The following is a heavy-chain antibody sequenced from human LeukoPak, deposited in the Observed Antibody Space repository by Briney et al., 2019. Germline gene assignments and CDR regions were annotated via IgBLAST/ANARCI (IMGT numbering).Heavy chain of an antibody. CDR3: ASLVTTPRPY. V-gene: IGHV3-53*04. J-gene: IGHJ4*02. CDR2: IYSGGST. CDR1: GFTVSSNY. Sequence: GGSLRLSCAAPGFTVSSNYMSWVRQAPGKGLEWVSVIYSGGSTYYADSVEGRFTISRHNSKNTLYLQMNSLRAEDTAVYYCASLVTTPRPYWGQGTLVTVSS. D-gene: IGHD4-11*01.